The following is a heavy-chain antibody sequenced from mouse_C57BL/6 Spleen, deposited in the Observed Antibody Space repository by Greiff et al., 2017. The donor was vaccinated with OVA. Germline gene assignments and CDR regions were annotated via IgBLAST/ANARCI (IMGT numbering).Heavy chain of an antibody. D-gene: IGHD1-1*01. J-gene: IGHJ2*01. V-gene: IGHV14-2*01. CDR2: IDPEDGDT. CDR3: ARYYGSSYVFDY. CDR1: GFNIKDYY. Sequence: EVQLQQSGAELVKPGASVKLSCTASGFNIKDYYMHWVKQRTEQGLEWIGRIDPEDGDTKYAPKFQGKATITADTSPNTAYLQLSSLTSEDTAVYYCARYYGSSYVFDYWGQGTTLTVSS.